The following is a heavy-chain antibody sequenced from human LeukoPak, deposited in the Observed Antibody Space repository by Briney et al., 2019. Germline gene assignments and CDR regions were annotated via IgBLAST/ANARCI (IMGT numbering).Heavy chain of an antibody. CDR2: ISPGDFDT. Sequence: GESLKISCKASGYSFTTYWVAWVRQMPGKGLEWMGMISPGDFDTGYTPSFKGQVTIPADKSISTAYLQWSSLKASDTATYYCVRHQGGMDVWRQGTTVTVSS. V-gene: IGHV5-51*01. CDR1: GYSFTTYW. J-gene: IGHJ6*02. CDR3: VRHQGGMDV.